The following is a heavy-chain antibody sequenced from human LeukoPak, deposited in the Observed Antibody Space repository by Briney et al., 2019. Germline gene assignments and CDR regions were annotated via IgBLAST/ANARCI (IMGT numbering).Heavy chain of an antibody. D-gene: IGHD3-3*01. V-gene: IGHV1-18*01. CDR3: ARDLHYDFWSGYYLGEYYYYGMDV. CDR2: ISAYNGNT. J-gene: IGHJ6*02. CDR1: GYTFTSYG. Sequence: GESLKISCKGSGYTFTSYGISWVRQAPGQGLEWMGWISAYNGNTNYAQKLQGRVTMTTDTSTSTAYMELRSLRSDDTAVYYCARDLHYDFWSGYYLGEYYYYGMDVWGQGTTVTVSS.